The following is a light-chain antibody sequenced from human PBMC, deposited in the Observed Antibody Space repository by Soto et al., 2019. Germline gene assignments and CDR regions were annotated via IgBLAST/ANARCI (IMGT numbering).Light chain of an antibody. J-gene: IGLJ3*02. CDR1: SSDVGSYNL. CDR3: CSYAGSSTWV. V-gene: IGLV2-23*01. Sequence: QSALTQPASVSGSPGQSITSSCTGTSSDVGSYNLVSWYQQHPGKAPKPMIYEGSKRPSGVSNRFSGSKSGNTASLTISGLKAEEEADYYCCSYAGSSTWVFGGGTKLTVL. CDR2: EGS.